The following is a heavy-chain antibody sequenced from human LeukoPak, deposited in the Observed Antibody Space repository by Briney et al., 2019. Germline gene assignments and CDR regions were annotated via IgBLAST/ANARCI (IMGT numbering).Heavy chain of an antibody. Sequence: GGSLRLSCAASGFTVSSNYMSWVRQAPGKGLEWVSSISSSSSYIYYADSVKGRFTISRDNAKNSLYLQMNSLRAEDTAVYYCAAEPATIFGVVRIRDYWGQGTLVTVSS. J-gene: IGHJ4*02. D-gene: IGHD3-3*01. CDR1: GFTVSSNY. CDR3: AAEPATIFGVVRIRDY. CDR2: ISSSSSYI. V-gene: IGHV3-21*01.